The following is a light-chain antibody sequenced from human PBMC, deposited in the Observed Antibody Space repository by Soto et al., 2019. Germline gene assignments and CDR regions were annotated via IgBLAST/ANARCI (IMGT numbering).Light chain of an antibody. CDR1: QDISNY. J-gene: IGKJ5*01. V-gene: IGKV1-33*01. CDR3: QQYDNLPIT. Sequence: DLQMTQSPSSLSASVGDRVTITCQASQDISNYLNWYQQKPGKAPKLLIYDASNLEPGVPSRFSGRGSGTDFTFTISSLQPEDIATYYCQQYDNLPITFGQGTRLEMK. CDR2: DAS.